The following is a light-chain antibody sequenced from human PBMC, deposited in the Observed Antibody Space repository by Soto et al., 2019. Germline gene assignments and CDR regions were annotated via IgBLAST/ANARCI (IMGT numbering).Light chain of an antibody. CDR3: QQYGSLPYT. J-gene: IGKJ2*01. Sequence: EIVLTQSPGTLSLSPGERATLSCRATQSIRSTYLAWYQQKPGQAPSLLIYGASRRATGIPDRFSGSGSGTDFTLTISRLEPEDFAVYYCQQYGSLPYTFGQGTKVEIK. CDR1: QSIRSTY. CDR2: GAS. V-gene: IGKV3-20*01.